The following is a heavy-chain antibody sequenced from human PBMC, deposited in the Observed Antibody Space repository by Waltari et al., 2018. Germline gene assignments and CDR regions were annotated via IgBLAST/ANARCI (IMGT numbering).Heavy chain of an antibody. J-gene: IGHJ4*02. CDR3: ARDQAAAGTVDY. Sequence: VQLVESGGGVVQPGRSLRLSCAASGFTFSSYAMHWVRQAPGKGLEWVSSISSRSSYIYYADSVKGRFTISRDNAKNSLYLQMNSLRAEDTAVYYCARDQAAAGTVDYWGQGTLVTVSS. V-gene: IGHV3-21*01. CDR2: ISSRSSYI. D-gene: IGHD6-13*01. CDR1: GFTFSSYA.